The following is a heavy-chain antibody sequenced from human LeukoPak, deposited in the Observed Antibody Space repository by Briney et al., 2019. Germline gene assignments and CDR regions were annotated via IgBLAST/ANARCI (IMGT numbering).Heavy chain of an antibody. D-gene: IGHD2-15*01. CDR3: ARGDIVVVVAAFRFDY. V-gene: IGHV1-2*02. CDR1: GYTFTGYY. Sequence: ASVKVSCKASGYTFTGYYINWVRQAPGQGLEWMGWITPNSGGTNYAQKFQGRVTMTRDTSISTAYMELSRLRSDDTAVYYCARGDIVVVVAAFRFDYWGQGTLVTVSS. J-gene: IGHJ4*02. CDR2: ITPNSGGT.